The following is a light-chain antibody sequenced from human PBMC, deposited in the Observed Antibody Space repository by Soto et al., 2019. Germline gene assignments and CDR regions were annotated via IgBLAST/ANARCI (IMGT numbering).Light chain of an antibody. CDR3: AAWDDSLNGHVV. V-gene: IGLV1-44*01. J-gene: IGLJ2*01. CDR1: SSSIGSNT. Sequence: QSVLTQPHSASGTPGQRVTISCSGSSSSIGSNTVNWYQQLPGTAPKLLIYSNNQRPSGVHDRFSGSKSGTSASLAISGLQSEDEADYYCAAWDDSLNGHVVFGGGTKLTVL. CDR2: SNN.